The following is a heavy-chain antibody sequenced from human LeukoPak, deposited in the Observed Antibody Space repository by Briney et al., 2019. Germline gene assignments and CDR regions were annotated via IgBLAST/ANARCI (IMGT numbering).Heavy chain of an antibody. CDR1: GFTFTSYY. CDR3: ACVVRGAFDI. Sequence: ASVKVSCKASGFTFTSYYMHWVRQAPGHGLESMGIINPSGGSTSYPQKFQGRVTMTRDTSTSTVYMELSSLRSEDTAVYYCACVVRGAFDIWGQGTLVTVSS. J-gene: IGHJ3*02. D-gene: IGHD2-21*01. V-gene: IGHV1-46*03. CDR2: INPSGGST.